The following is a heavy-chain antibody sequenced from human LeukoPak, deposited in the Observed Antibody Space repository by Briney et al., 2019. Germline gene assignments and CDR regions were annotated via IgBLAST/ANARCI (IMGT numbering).Heavy chain of an antibody. J-gene: IGHJ4*02. D-gene: IGHD1-1*01. CDR3: ARDLSTSSNWELDY. V-gene: IGHV1-18*01. CDR2: ISAYSGGT. CDR1: GYTFTSHG. Sequence: ASVKVSCKASGYTFTSHGISWVRQAPRQGLEWMGWISAYSGGTRYAQQFQGRVTMTRDTSIGTVYMELSTLRSDDTVVYYCARDLSTSSNWELDYWGQGTLVTVSS.